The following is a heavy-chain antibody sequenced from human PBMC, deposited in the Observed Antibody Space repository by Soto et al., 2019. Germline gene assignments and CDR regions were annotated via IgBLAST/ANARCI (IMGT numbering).Heavy chain of an antibody. D-gene: IGHD4-17*01. CDR3: ASFDYGGNSGAFDI. CDR1: GGTFSSYA. CDR2: IIPIFGTA. J-gene: IGHJ3*02. V-gene: IGHV1-69*06. Sequence: GASVKVSCKASGGTFSSYAISWVRQAPGQGLEWMGGIIPIFGTANYAQKFQGRVTITADKSTSTAYMELSSLRSEDTAVYYCASFDYGGNSGAFDIWGQGTMVTVS.